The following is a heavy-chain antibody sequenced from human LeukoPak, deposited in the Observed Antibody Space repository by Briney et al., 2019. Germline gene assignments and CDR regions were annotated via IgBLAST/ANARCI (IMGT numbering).Heavy chain of an antibody. CDR1: GFTFGDYA. D-gene: IGHD4-17*01. Sequence: GGSLRLSCTASGFTFGDYAMSWVRQAPGKGLEWVGFIRSKAYGGTTEYAASVKGRFTISRDDSKSIAYLQMSSLKTEDTAVYYCTRDLLYGDYGGYYYYGMDVWGQGTTVAVSS. CDR2: IRSKAYGGTT. V-gene: IGHV3-49*04. J-gene: IGHJ6*02. CDR3: TRDLLYGDYGGYYYYGMDV.